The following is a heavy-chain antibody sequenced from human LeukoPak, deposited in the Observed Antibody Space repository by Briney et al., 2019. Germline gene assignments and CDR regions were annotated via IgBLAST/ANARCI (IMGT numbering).Heavy chain of an antibody. J-gene: IGHJ3*02. Sequence: PSETLSLTCTVSGGSISTYYWSWIRQPPGKGLEWIGYIYTSGSTNYNPSLKSRVTMSVATSKDQFSLRLSSVTAADTAVYYCARERDGYNWRDGFDIWGQGTMVTVSS. CDR2: IYTSGST. CDR1: GGSISTYY. CDR3: ARERDGYNWRDGFDI. V-gene: IGHV4-59*01. D-gene: IGHD5-24*01.